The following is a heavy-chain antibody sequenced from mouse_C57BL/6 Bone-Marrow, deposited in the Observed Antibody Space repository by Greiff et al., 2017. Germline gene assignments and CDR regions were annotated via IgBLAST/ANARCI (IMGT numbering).Heavy chain of an antibody. CDR1: GYTFTSYG. D-gene: IGHD2-2*01. CDR3: ARTTMVTTSYWYFDV. CDR2: IYPRSGNT. J-gene: IGHJ1*03. Sequence: VKLMESGAELARPGASVKLSCKASGYTFTSYGISWVKQRTGQGLEWIGEIYPRSGNTYYNEKFKGKATLTADKSSSTAYMALRSLTSEDSAVYFCARTTMVTTSYWYFDVWGTGTTVTVSS. V-gene: IGHV1-81*01.